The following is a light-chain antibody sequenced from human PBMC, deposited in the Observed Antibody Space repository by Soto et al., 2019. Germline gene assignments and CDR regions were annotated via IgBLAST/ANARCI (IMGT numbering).Light chain of an antibody. CDR2: EVS. J-gene: IGLJ2*01. CDR3: SAYAGSNNVV. Sequence: VTISCTGXXXXVGGYNYVSRYQQHPGKAPKLMMYEVSKRPSGVPDRFSGSKSGNTASLTVSGLQPEDDSNYYCSAYAGSNNVVFGGGTKVTVL. CDR1: XXXVGGYNY. V-gene: IGLV2-8*01.